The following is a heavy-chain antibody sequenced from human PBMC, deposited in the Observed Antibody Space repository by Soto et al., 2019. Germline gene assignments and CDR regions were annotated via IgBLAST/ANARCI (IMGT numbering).Heavy chain of an antibody. J-gene: IGHJ4*02. CDR3: AKDGLGYCSSTSCYGAHY. Sequence: GGSLRLSCAASGFTFSSYGMHWVRQAPGKGLEWVAVISYDGSNKYYADSVKGRFTISRDNSKNTLYLQMNSLRAEDTAVYYCAKDGLGYCSSTSCYGAHYWGQGTLVTVSS. CDR1: GFTFSSYG. CDR2: ISYDGSNK. V-gene: IGHV3-30*18. D-gene: IGHD2-2*01.